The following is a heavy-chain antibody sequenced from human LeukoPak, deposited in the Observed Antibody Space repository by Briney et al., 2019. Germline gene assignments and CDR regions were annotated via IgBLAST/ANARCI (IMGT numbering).Heavy chain of an antibody. CDR2: INWNGGST. Sequence: RPGGSLRLSCAASGFTCDDYGMSWGRQAPGEVLECASGINWNGGSTGSADSVKGRFTISRDNAKNSLYLQMNSLRAEDTALYYCARSAIFGVVTPPPDYWGQGTLVTVSS. D-gene: IGHD3-3*01. CDR3: ARSAIFGVVTPPPDY. CDR1: GFTCDDYG. V-gene: IGHV3-20*04. J-gene: IGHJ4*02.